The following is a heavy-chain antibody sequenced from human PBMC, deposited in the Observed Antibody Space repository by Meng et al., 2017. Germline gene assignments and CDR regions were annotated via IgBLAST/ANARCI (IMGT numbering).Heavy chain of an antibody. D-gene: IGHD6-13*01. Sequence: SETLSLTCTVSGGSISSYYCSWIRQSPGKGLEWIGEINHSGSTNYNPSLKSRVTISVDTSKNQFSLKLSSVTAADTAMYYCARNGGSSWSYYYCYYGMDVWGQGTTVTVSS. V-gene: IGHV4-34*01. CDR2: INHSGST. CDR3: ARNGGSSWSYYYCYYGMDV. J-gene: IGHJ6*02. CDR1: GGSISSYY.